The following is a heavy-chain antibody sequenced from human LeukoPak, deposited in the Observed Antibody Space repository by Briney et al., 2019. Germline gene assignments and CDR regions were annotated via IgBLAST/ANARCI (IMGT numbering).Heavy chain of an antibody. D-gene: IGHD3-10*01. CDR1: GGSISSYY. J-gene: IGHJ4*02. V-gene: IGHV4-4*07. CDR3: ARDLSPPWGVRGVIDYFDY. Sequence: PSETLSLTCTVSGGSISSYYWSWIRQPAGKGLEWIGRIYTSGSTNYNPSLKSRVTMSVDTSKNQFSLKLSSVTAADTAVYYCARDLSPPWGVRGVIDYFDYWGQGTLVTVSS. CDR2: IYTSGST.